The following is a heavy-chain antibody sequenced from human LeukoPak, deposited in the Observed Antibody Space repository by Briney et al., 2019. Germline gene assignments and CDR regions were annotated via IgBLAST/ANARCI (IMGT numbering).Heavy chain of an antibody. V-gene: IGHV4-34*01. CDR2: INHSGST. D-gene: IGHD3-10*01. Sequence: KASETLSLTCAVYGGSFSGYYWSWIRQPPGKGLEWIGEINHSGSTNYNPSLKSRVTISVDTSKNQFSLKLSSVTAADTAVYYCARQKRNPLWFGELLARGWFDPWGQGTLVTVSS. CDR3: ARQKRNPLWFGELLARGWFDP. J-gene: IGHJ5*02. CDR1: GGSFSGYY.